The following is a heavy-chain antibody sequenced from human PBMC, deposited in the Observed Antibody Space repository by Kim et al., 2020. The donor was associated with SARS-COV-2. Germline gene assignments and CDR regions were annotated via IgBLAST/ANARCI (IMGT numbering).Heavy chain of an antibody. J-gene: IGHJ4*02. V-gene: IGHV4-34*01. D-gene: IGHD5-18*01. CDR1: GGSFSGYY. CDR2: INHSGST. CDR3: ARASYGYGY. Sequence: SETLSLTCAVYGGSFSGYYWSWIRQPPGKGLEWIGEINHSGSTNYNPSLKSRVTISVDTSKNQFSLKLSSVTAADTAVYYCARASYGYGYWGQGTLVTVSS.